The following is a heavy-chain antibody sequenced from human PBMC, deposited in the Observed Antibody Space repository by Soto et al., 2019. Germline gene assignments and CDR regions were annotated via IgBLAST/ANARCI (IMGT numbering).Heavy chain of an antibody. D-gene: IGHD3-22*01. V-gene: IGHV5-51*01. J-gene: IGHJ5*02. CDR1: GYRFTSHW. CDR2: IFPSDSDT. CDR3: ARKDKSGYFNWFDP. Sequence: GESLKISCRTSGYRFTSHWIAWVRQMPGKGLEWMGIIFPSDSDTRYSPSFQGQVTISADRSTSTVFLQWASLKASDTAVYFCARKDKSGYFNWFDPWGQGTLVTVSS.